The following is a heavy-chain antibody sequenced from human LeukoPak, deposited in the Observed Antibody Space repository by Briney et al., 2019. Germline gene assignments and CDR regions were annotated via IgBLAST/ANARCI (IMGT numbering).Heavy chain of an antibody. D-gene: IGHD2-2*01. V-gene: IGHV4-4*07. Sequence: SETLSLTRTVSGGSISRYYWSWIRQPAGTGLEWIGRIYTSGSTNYNPSLKSRVTMSVDTTNNKFSLKLSSVTAADTAVYYCARVRPMVVPFIGYFDYWGKGNLVTAS. CDR2: IYTSGST. J-gene: IGHJ4*02. CDR1: GGSISRYY. CDR3: ARVRPMVVPFIGYFDY.